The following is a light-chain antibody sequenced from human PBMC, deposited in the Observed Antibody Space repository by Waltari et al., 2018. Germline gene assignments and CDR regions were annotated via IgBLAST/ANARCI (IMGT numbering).Light chain of an antibody. CDR1: QSISRH. Sequence: DIQMTQSPSSLSASVGDRVTITCRASQSISRHLNWYQQKSGKAPKFLIHAASSLQSGVPSRFSGSGSGTDFTLTITSLQPEDFATYYCQQSYSTPFTFGGGTKVEIK. V-gene: IGKV1-39*01. J-gene: IGKJ4*01. CDR2: AAS. CDR3: QQSYSTPFT.